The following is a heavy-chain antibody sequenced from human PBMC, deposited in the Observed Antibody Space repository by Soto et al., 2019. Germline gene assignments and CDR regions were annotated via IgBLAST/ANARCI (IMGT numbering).Heavy chain of an antibody. V-gene: IGHV3-23*01. CDR1: GFTFSSYA. D-gene: IGHD6-19*01. J-gene: IGHJ4*02. CDR2: ISGSGGST. CDR3: AKDATIAVAGITYLNYFDY. Sequence: GGSLRLSCAASGFTFSSYAMSWVRQAPGKGLEWVSAISGSGGSTYYADSVKGRFTISRDNSKNTLYLQMNSLRAEDTAVYYCAKDATIAVAGITYLNYFDYWGQGTLVTVSS.